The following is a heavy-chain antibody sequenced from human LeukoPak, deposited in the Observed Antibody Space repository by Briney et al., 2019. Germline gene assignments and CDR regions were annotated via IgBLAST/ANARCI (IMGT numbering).Heavy chain of an antibody. CDR1: GFTFSSYA. CDR2: ISGSGGST. D-gene: IGHD3-22*01. Sequence: PGGSLRLSCAASGFTFSSYAMSWVRQAPGKGLEWVSAISGSGGSTYYADSVTGRFTISRDNSKNTLYLQMNSLRAEDTAVYYCAKPEESTMIVVVTDAFDIWGQGTMVTVSS. J-gene: IGHJ3*02. CDR3: AKPEESTMIVVVTDAFDI. V-gene: IGHV3-23*01.